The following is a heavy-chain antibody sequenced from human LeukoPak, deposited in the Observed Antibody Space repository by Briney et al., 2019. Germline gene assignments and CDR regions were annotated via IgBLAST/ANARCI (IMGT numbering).Heavy chain of an antibody. J-gene: IGHJ4*02. CDR1: GFTFSSYG. CDR2: IWYDGSNK. D-gene: IGHD6-19*01. V-gene: IGHV3-33*01. CDR3: ARDHSSGWYSDYFDY. Sequence: GRSLRLSCAASGFTFSSYGLHWVRQAPGKGLEWVAVIWYDGSNKYYADSVKGRFTISRDNSKNTLYLQMNSLRAEDTAVYYCARDHSSGWYSDYFDYWGQGTLVTVSS.